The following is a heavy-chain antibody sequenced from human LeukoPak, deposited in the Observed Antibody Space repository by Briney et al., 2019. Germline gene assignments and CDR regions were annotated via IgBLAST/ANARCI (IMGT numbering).Heavy chain of an antibody. D-gene: IGHD3-16*02. CDR2: ISAYNGNT. V-gene: IGHV1-18*01. CDR3: ARDVYYDCVWGSYRHDAFDI. CDR1: GYTFTSYG. J-gene: IGHJ3*02. Sequence: ASVKVSCEASGYTFTSYGISWVRQAPGQGLEWMGWISAYNGNTNYAQKLQGRVTMTTDTSTSTAYMELRSLRSDDTAVYYCARDVYYDCVWGSYRHDAFDIWGQGTMVTVSS.